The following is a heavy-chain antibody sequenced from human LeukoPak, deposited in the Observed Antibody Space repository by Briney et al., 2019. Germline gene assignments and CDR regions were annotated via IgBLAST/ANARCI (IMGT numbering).Heavy chain of an antibody. D-gene: IGHD2-2*01. CDR1: GFTFNSYA. Sequence: GGSLRLSCAASGFTFNSYAMTWVRQAPGKGLEWVSSISGNGGSTYYTDSVKGRFTISRDNSKNTLYLQMNSLRAEDTAAYYCAKDLRVVVVTYYMDVWGKGTTVTVSS. J-gene: IGHJ6*03. CDR2: ISGNGGST. CDR3: AKDLRVVVVTYYMDV. V-gene: IGHV3-23*01.